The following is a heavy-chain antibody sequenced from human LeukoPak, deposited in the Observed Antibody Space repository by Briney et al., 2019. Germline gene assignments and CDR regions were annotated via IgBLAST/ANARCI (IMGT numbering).Heavy chain of an antibody. J-gene: IGHJ4*02. D-gene: IGHD6-6*01. Sequence: GGSLRLSCAASGFTFSSYSMNWVRQAPGKGLEWVSYISSSSSTIYYADSVKGRFTISRDNAKSSLYLQMNSLRAEDTAVYYCARDLLEHSSSSLPDYWGQGTLVTVSS. CDR2: ISSSSSTI. V-gene: IGHV3-48*04. CDR3: ARDLLEHSSSSLPDY. CDR1: GFTFSSYS.